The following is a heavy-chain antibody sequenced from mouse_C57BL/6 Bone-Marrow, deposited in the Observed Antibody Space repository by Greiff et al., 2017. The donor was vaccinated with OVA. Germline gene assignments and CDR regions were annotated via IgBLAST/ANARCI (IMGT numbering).Heavy chain of an antibody. Sequence: EVQRVESGGDLVKPGGSLKLSCAASGFTFSSYGMSWVRQTPDKRLEWVATISSGGSYTYYPDSVKGRFTISRDNAKNTLYLQMSSLKSEDTAMYYCARQGPYYYGSSYPFAYWGQGTLVTVSA. V-gene: IGHV5-6*01. D-gene: IGHD1-1*01. CDR1: GFTFSSYG. CDR2: ISSGGSYT. J-gene: IGHJ3*01. CDR3: ARQGPYYYGSSYPFAY.